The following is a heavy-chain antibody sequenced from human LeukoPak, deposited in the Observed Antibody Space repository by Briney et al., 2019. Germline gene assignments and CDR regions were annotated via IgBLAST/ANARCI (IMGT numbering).Heavy chain of an antibody. CDR1: GGSISSGDYY. CDR2: IYYSGST. D-gene: IGHD3-9*01. J-gene: IGHJ4*02. V-gene: IGHV4-30-4*01. Sequence: PSETLSLTCTVSGGSISSGDYYWSWIRQPPGKGLEWIGYIYYSGSTYYNPSLKSRVTISVDTSKNQFSLKLSSVTAADTAVYYCARGPRYFDWLLKIFDYWGQGTLVTVSS. CDR3: ARGPRYFDWLLKIFDY.